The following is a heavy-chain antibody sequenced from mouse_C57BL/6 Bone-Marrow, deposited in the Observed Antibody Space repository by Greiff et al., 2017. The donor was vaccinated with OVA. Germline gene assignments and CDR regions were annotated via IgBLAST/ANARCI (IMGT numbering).Heavy chain of an antibody. J-gene: IGHJ2*01. CDR2: INPSTGGT. V-gene: IGHV1-42*01. CDR3: ARGSYYFDY. Sequence: VQLEQSGPDLVKPGASVKISCKASGYSFTGYYMNWVKQSPDKSLEWIGDINPSTGGTTYHQKFKAKDTLTVDKSYSTAYMQLKSLTSEDSAVYYWARGSYYFDYWGQGTTLTVSS. CDR1: GYSFTGYY.